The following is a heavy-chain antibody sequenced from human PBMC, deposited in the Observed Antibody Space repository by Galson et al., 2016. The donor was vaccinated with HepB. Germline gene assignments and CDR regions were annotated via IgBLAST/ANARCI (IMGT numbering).Heavy chain of an antibody. CDR2: IYGDGST. J-gene: IGHJ4*02. CDR1: GFTVSSNY. D-gene: IGHD6-19*01. CDR3: ARGGAVSGLDY. V-gene: IGHV3-53*01. Sequence: SLRLSCAASGFTVSSNYMSWVRQAPGKGPEWVSLIYGDGSTYHADSVKGRFTISRDNSKNTVYLQMNSLRAEDTAVYYCARGGAVSGLDYWGQGTLVTVPS.